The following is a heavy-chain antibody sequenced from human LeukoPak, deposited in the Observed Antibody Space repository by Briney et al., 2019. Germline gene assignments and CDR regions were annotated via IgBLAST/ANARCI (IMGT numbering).Heavy chain of an antibody. V-gene: IGHV3-21*01. CDR1: GFTFSSYS. CDR3: ARDSEVSYYYDSSGYPYFDY. CDR2: ISSSSSYI. J-gene: IGHJ4*02. D-gene: IGHD3-22*01. Sequence: PGGSLRLSCAASGFTFSSYSMNWVRQAPGKGLEWVSSISSSSSYIYYADSVKGRFTISRDNAKNSLYLQMNSLRAEDTAVYYCARDSEVSYYYDSSGYPYFDYWGQGTLVTVSS.